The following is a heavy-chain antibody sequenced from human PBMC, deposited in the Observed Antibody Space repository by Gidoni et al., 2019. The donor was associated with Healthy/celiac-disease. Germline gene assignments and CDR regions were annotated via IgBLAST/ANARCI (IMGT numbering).Heavy chain of an antibody. Sequence: QLQLQESGPGLVKPSETLSLTCTVSVGAISSSSYYWGWIRQPPGKGLEWIGSIYYSGSTYYNPSLKSRVTISVDTSKNQFSQKLSSVTAAETAVYYCAREGSSWHDYWGQGTLVTVSS. J-gene: IGHJ4*02. CDR2: IYYSGST. CDR3: AREGSSWHDY. V-gene: IGHV4-39*02. CDR1: VGAISSSSYY. D-gene: IGHD6-13*01.